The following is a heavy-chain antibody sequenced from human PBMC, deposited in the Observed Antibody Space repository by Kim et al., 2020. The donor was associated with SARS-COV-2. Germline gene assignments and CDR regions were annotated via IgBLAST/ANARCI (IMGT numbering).Heavy chain of an antibody. J-gene: IGHJ4*02. Sequence: SVKVSCKASGGTFSSYAISWVRQAPGQGLEWMGGIIPIFGTANYAQKFQGRVTITADESTSTAYMELSSLRSEDTAVYYCARVPTVGYYDSSGYYDYWGQGTLVTVSS. CDR3: ARVPTVGYYDSSGYYDY. V-gene: IGHV1-69*13. CDR1: GGTFSSYA. CDR2: IIPIFGTA. D-gene: IGHD3-22*01.